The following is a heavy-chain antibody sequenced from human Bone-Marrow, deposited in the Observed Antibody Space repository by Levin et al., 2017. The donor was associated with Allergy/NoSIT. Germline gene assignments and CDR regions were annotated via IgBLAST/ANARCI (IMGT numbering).Heavy chain of an antibody. D-gene: IGHD6-19*01. CDR1: GGSVSYFF. J-gene: IGHJ4*02. Sequence: SETLSLTCTVSGGSVSYFFWNWFRQLPGKGLEWIGYINHSGTTNYNPSLKSRVTISSDTSKNQFSLRLTSVTAADMAVYYCTQGSGWLVDYWGQGALVTVSS. V-gene: IGHV4-59*02. CDR2: INHSGTT. CDR3: TQGSGWLVDY.